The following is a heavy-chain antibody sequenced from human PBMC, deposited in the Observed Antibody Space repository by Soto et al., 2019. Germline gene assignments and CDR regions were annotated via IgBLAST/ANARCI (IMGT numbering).Heavy chain of an antibody. CDR2: ISSSSSYI. CDR1: GFTFSSYS. Sequence: GSLRLSCAASGFTFSSYSMNWVRQAPGKGLEWVSSISSSSSYIYYADSVKGRFTISRDNAKNSLYLQMNSLRAEDTAVYYFARAPYYYDSSGYWAYWGQGTLVTVSS. J-gene: IGHJ4*02. CDR3: ARAPYYYDSSGYWAY. D-gene: IGHD3-22*01. V-gene: IGHV3-21*01.